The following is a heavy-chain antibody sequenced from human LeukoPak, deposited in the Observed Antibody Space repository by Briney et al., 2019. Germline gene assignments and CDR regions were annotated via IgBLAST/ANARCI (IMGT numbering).Heavy chain of an antibody. CDR2: TYHRGST. CDR3: ARQGGNYDFDY. J-gene: IGHJ4*02. Sequence: PSETLSLTCTVSGGSISTYYWSWIRQPPGKGLEWIGYTYHRGSTNCNPSLKSRVTMSVDTSKNQFSLKLTSVTAADTALYYCARQGGNYDFDYWVQGTLVTVSS. V-gene: IGHV4-59*08. CDR1: GGSISTYY. D-gene: IGHD4-11*01.